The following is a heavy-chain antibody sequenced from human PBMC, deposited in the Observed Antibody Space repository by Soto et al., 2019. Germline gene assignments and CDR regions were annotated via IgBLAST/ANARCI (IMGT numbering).Heavy chain of an antibody. CDR3: ARLVSHSAPSSGNRFDY. D-gene: IGHD3-22*01. CDR1: GYTFTSYA. V-gene: IGHV1-3*01. J-gene: IGHJ4*02. CDR2: INAGNGNT. Sequence: ASVKVSCKASGYTFTSYAMHWVRQAPGQRLEWMGWINAGNGNTKYSQKFQGRVTITRDTSASTAYMELSSLRPEDTAVYYCARLVSHSAPSSGNRFDYWGQGTLVTVSS.